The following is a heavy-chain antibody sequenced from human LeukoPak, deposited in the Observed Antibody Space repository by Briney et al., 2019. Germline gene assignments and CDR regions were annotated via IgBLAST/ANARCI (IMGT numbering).Heavy chain of an antibody. J-gene: IGHJ5*02. D-gene: IGHD2-2*02. CDR2: IYYSGST. CDR3: ARGPRYCSSVSCYTSWFDP. Sequence: SETLSLTCAVSDFSISSSNWWGWIRQPPGRGLEWMGYIYYSGSTYYNPSLKSRVTMSVDTSKYQFSLKLSSVTAVDTAVYYCARGPRYCSSVSCYTSWFDPWGQGTLVTVSS. V-gene: IGHV4-28*03. CDR1: DFSISSSNW.